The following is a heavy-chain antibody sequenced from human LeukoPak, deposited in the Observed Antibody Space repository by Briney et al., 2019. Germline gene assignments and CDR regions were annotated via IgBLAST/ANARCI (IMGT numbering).Heavy chain of an antibody. CDR2: ISGSAGST. CDR3: AKDLAYRSGWFLGAFDV. V-gene: IGHV3-23*01. D-gene: IGHD6-19*01. J-gene: IGHJ3*01. Sequence: GGSLILSCAASGFTFSNYAMSWVRQAPGKGLEWVSGISGSAGSTYYADSVKGRFSISRDNSKNTVYLQMNRLRAEDTAAYYCAKDLAYRSGWFLGAFDVWGQGTMVTVSS. CDR1: GFTFSNYA.